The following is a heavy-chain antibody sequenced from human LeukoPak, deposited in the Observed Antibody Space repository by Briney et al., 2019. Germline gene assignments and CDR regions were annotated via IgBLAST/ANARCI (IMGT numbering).Heavy chain of an antibody. Sequence: GASVKVSCKASGYTFTSYYMHWVRQAPGQGLEWMGIINPSGGSTSYAQKLQGRVTMTTDTSTSTAYMELRSLRSDDTAVYYCARDPGVTKWLVRHWFDPWGQGTLVTVSS. CDR1: GYTFTSYY. D-gene: IGHD6-19*01. CDR3: ARDPGVTKWLVRHWFDP. CDR2: INPSGGST. V-gene: IGHV1-46*01. J-gene: IGHJ5*02.